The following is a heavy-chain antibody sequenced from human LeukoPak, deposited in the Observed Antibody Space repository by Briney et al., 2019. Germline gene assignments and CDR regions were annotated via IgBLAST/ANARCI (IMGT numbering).Heavy chain of an antibody. D-gene: IGHD6-13*01. CDR1: GFTFSSYS. V-gene: IGHV3-21*01. Sequence: GGSLRLSCAASGFTFSSYSMNWVRQAPGKGLEWVPSISSGSTYIYYADSVKGRFTISRDNAKNSLYLQMNGLRAEDTAVYYCARGIAIGAAGTEDYWGQGTLVTVSS. CDR3: ARGIAIGAAGTEDY. J-gene: IGHJ4*02. CDR2: ISSGSTYI.